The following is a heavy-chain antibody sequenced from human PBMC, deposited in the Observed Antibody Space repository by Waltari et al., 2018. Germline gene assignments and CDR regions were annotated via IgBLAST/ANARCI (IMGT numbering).Heavy chain of an antibody. V-gene: IGHV1-69*18. CDR3: AGDSVGRQLWLGMDY. CDR1: GGTFSSYA. D-gene: IGHD5-18*01. CDR2: FFPVFGTA. J-gene: IGHJ4*02. Sequence: VQLVQSGAVVKKPGSSVKVSCKASGGTFSSYAISWVRQAPGRGLGWRGRFFPVFGTANNAQNVQGRVTSTADESTSTADKELSSLRSGDTAVYYCAGDSVGRQLWLGMDYWGQGTLVTVSS.